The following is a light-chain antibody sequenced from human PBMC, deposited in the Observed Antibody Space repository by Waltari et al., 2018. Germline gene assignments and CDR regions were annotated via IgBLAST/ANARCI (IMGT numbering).Light chain of an antibody. CDR2: DDS. CDR1: KIGSKS. J-gene: IGLJ1*01. Sequence: SYVLTQPPSVSVAPGKTARITCGGNKIGSKSVNGYQQKPGQAPVRVVYDDSDRPSGIPERCSGSNSGNTATLTISMVEAGDAADYYCQVWDSSSDHFVFGTGTKVTVL. V-gene: IGLV3-21*03. CDR3: QVWDSSSDHFV.